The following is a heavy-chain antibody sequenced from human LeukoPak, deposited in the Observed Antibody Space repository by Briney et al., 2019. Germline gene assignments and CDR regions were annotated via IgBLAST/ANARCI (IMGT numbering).Heavy chain of an antibody. CDR1: GFTFDDYA. V-gene: IGHV3-9*01. CDR2: ISWNSGSI. CDR3: ARSVTVQSTA. D-gene: IGHD2-21*02. Sequence: PGRSLRLSCAASGFTFDDYAMHWVRQAPGEGLEWVSGISWNSGSIGYADSVKGRFTISRDNAKNTVYLQMNSLRVDDTAVYYCARSVTVQSTAWGLGTLVTVSS. J-gene: IGHJ5*02.